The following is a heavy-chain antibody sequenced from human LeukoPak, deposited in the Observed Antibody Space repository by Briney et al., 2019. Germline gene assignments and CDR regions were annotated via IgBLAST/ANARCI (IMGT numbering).Heavy chain of an antibody. Sequence: PSQTLSLTCTVSGGSISSGSYYWSWIRQPAGKGLEWIGRIYTSGSTNYNPSLKSRVTISVDTSKNQFSLKLSSVTAAGTAVYYCAREEWDQKGPWGQGTLVTVSS. V-gene: IGHV4-61*02. D-gene: IGHD1-26*01. J-gene: IGHJ5*02. CDR1: GGSISSGSYY. CDR3: AREEWDQKGP. CDR2: IYTSGST.